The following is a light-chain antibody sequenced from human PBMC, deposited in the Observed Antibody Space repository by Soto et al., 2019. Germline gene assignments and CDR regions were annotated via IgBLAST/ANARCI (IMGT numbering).Light chain of an antibody. J-gene: IGLJ1*01. CDR1: SSDVGAYNF. V-gene: IGLV2-14*01. CDR2: EVS. CDR3: CSYASTSTYV. Sequence: QSVLTQPASVSGSPGQSITISCAGTSSDVGAYNFVSWYQQHPGKAPKLVIYEVSNRPSGVSNRFSGSKSDSTASLSISGLQAEDEADYYCCSYASTSTYVFGAGTKVTVL.